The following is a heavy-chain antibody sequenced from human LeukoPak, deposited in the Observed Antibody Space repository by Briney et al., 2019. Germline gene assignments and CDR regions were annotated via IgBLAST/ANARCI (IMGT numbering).Heavy chain of an antibody. D-gene: IGHD3-22*01. CDR2: ISYDGSNK. Sequence: PGGSLRLSCAASGFTFSSYGMHWVRQAPGKGLEWVAVISYDGSNKYYADFVKGRFTISRDNSKNTLYLQMNSLRAEDTAVYYCARDKYYDSPGTPIGDWGQGTLVTVSS. V-gene: IGHV3-30*03. CDR3: ARDKYYDSPGTPIGD. J-gene: IGHJ4*02. CDR1: GFTFSSYG.